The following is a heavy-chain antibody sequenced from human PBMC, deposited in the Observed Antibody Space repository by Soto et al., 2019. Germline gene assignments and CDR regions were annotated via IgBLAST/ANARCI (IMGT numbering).Heavy chain of an antibody. Sequence: QPGGSLRLSCAASGFTFSSYGMHWVRQAPGKGLEWVAVISYDGSNKYYADSVKGRFTISRDNSKNTLYLQMNSLRAEDTAVYYCAKDVPDYMTRDYYYGMDVWGQGTTVTVSS. J-gene: IGHJ6*02. CDR1: GFTFSSYG. CDR3: AKDVPDYMTRDYYYGMDV. V-gene: IGHV3-30*18. CDR2: ISYDGSNK. D-gene: IGHD4-4*01.